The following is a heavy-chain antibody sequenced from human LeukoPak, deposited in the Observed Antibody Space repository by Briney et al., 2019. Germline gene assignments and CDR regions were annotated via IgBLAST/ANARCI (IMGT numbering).Heavy chain of an antibody. V-gene: IGHV1-69*04. D-gene: IGHD4-17*01. Sequence: RASVKVSCKASGGTFSSYAISWVRQAPGQGLEWMGRIIPILGIANYAQKFQGRVTITADKSTSTAYMELSSLRSEDTAVYYCARDSTVTEYGAFDIWGQGTMVTVSS. CDR2: IIPILGIA. CDR1: GGTFSSYA. J-gene: IGHJ3*02. CDR3: ARDSTVTEYGAFDI.